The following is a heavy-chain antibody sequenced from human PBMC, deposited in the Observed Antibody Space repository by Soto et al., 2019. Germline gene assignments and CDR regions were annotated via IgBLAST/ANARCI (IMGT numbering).Heavy chain of an antibody. J-gene: IGHJ4*02. CDR1: GFTFSSYE. CDR2: ISSSGSTI. CDR3: AKDIGFVDNWNSNV. Sequence: EVQLVESGGGLVQPGGSLRLSYAASGFTFSSYEMNWVRQAPGKGLEWVSYISSSGSTIYYADSVKGRFTISRDNAKNSLYLQMNSLRAEDTAVYYCAKDIGFVDNWNSNVWGQGTLVTVSS. D-gene: IGHD1-7*01. V-gene: IGHV3-48*03.